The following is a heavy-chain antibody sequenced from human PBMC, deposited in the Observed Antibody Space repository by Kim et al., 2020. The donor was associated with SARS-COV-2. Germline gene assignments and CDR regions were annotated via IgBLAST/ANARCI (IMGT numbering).Heavy chain of an antibody. J-gene: IGHJ6*03. CDR2: INTNTGNP. Sequence: ASVKVSCKASGYTFTSYAMNWVRQAPGQGLEWMGWINTNTGNPTYAQGFTGRFVFSLDTSVSTAYLQISSLKAEDTAVYYCARIQGAYQPLLEYYYYMDVWGKGTTVTVSS. V-gene: IGHV7-4-1*02. CDR1: GYTFTSYA. CDR3: ARIQGAYQPLLEYYYYMDV. D-gene: IGHD2-2*01.